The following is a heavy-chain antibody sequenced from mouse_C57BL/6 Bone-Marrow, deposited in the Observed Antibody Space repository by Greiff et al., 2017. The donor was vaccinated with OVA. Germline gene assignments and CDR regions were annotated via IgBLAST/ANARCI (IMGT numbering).Heavy chain of an antibody. CDR1: GYTFTSYW. Sequence: QVQLQQPGAELVMPGASVKLSCKASGYTFTSYWMHWVKQRPGQGLEWIGEIDPSDSYTNYNQKFKGKSTLTVAKSSSTAYMQLSSLTSEDSAVYYWARDYDPPYCDARDYWGQGTTVTVSS. CDR2: IDPSDSYT. D-gene: IGHD2-4*01. J-gene: IGHJ4*01. CDR3: ARDYDPPYCDARDY. V-gene: IGHV1-69*01.